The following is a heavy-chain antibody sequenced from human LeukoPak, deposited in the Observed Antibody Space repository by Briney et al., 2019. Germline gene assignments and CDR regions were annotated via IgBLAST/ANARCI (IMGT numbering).Heavy chain of an antibody. Sequence: GGSLRLSCAASGFNLGTYWMSWVRQAPGKGLEWVSYISSSGSTIYYADSVKGRFTISRDNAKNSLYLQMNSLRAEDTAVYYCAREGSRRNSGYDLWGQGTLVTVSS. CDR1: GFNLGTYW. J-gene: IGHJ4*02. CDR3: AREGSRRNSGYDL. D-gene: IGHD5-12*01. CDR2: ISSSGSTI. V-gene: IGHV3-11*01.